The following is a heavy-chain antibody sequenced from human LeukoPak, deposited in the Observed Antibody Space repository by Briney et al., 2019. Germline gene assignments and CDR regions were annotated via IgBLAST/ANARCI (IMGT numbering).Heavy chain of an antibody. J-gene: IGHJ4*02. CDR3: AGIGRGSSGWKTIDY. CDR2: INPNSGGT. V-gene: IGHV1-2*02. Sequence: ASVKVSCKASGYTFTGYYMHWVRQAPGQGLEWMGWINPNSGGTNYAQKFQGRVTMTRDTSISTAYMELSRLRSDDTAVYYCAGIGRGSSGWKTIDYWGQGTLVTVSS. D-gene: IGHD6-19*01. CDR1: GYTFTGYY.